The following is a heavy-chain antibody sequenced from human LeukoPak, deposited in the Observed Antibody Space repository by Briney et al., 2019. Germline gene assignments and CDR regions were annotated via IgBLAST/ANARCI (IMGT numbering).Heavy chain of an antibody. D-gene: IGHD3-10*01. CDR3: ARGEGSSSPWAS. CDR2: IYYSGST. Sequence: SETLSLTCTVSGGSISSYYWSWIRQPPGKGLEWIGYIYYSGSTNYNPSLKSRVTISVDTSKNQFSLKLSSVTAADTAVYYCARGEGSSSPWASWGQGTLVTVSS. J-gene: IGHJ5*02. V-gene: IGHV4-59*01. CDR1: GGSISSYY.